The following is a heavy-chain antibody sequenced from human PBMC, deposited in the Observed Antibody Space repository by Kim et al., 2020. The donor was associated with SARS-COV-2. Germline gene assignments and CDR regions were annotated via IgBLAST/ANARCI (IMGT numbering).Heavy chain of an antibody. CDR2: IWYDGSNK. J-gene: IGHJ5*02. CDR1: GFTFSSYG. V-gene: IGHV3-33*06. D-gene: IGHD3-10*01. CDR3: AKDGSVLLWFGELNP. Sequence: GGSLRLSCAASGFTFSSYGMHWVRQAPGKGLEWVAVIWYDGSNKYYADSVKGRFTISRDNSKNTLYLQMNSLRAEDTAVYYCAKDGSVLLWFGELNPWGQGTLVTVSS.